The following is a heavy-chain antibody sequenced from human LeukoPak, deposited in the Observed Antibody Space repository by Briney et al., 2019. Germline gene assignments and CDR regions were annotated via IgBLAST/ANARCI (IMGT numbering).Heavy chain of an antibody. V-gene: IGHV1-69*06. D-gene: IGHD2-2*01. Sequence: SVKVSCKASGGTFSSYAISWVRQAPGQGLEWMGGIIPIFGTANYAQKFQGRVTITADKSTSTAYMELSSLRSEDTAVYYCARSRTRYCSSTSCLSWFDPWGQGTLVTVSS. CDR1: GGTFSSYA. J-gene: IGHJ5*02. CDR2: IIPIFGTA. CDR3: ARSRTRYCSSTSCLSWFDP.